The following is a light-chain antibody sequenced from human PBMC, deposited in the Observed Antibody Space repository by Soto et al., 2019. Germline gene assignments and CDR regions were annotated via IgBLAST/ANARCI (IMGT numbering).Light chain of an antibody. V-gene: IGLV6-57*04. J-gene: IGLJ1*01. Sequence: NFMLTQPHSVSESPGKTVTISCTRSSGSIASNYVQWYQQRPGSAPTPVIYEDSQRPSGVPDRFSGSKSGNTASLIVSGLQPDDEAEYHCTSYTGDDFTFVFGTGTKLTVL. CDR1: SGSIASNY. CDR2: EDS. CDR3: TSYTGDDFTFV.